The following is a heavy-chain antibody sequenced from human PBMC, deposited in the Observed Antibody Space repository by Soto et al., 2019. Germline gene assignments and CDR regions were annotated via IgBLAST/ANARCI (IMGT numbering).Heavy chain of an antibody. V-gene: IGHV1-3*01. CDR3: ARFHALKSGYCDY. Sequence: ASVKVSCKASGYTFTSYAMHWVRQAPGQRLEWMGWINAGNGNTKYSQKFQGRVTITRDTSASTAYMELRSLRSDDTAVYYCARFHALKSGYCDYWGQGTLVTVSS. CDR1: GYTFTSYA. J-gene: IGHJ4*02. D-gene: IGHD3-22*01. CDR2: INAGNGNT.